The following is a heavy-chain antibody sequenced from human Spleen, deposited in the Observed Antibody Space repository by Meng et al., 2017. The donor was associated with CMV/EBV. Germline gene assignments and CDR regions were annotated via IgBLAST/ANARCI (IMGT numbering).Heavy chain of an antibody. CDR1: GGSISSSSYY. D-gene: IGHD4/OR15-4a*01. CDR2: IYYSGST. Sequence: SETLSLTCTVSGGSISSSSYYWGWIRQPPGKGLEWIGSIYYSGSTYYNPSLKSRVTISVDTSKNQFSLKLSSVTAADTAVYYCVRAHYGGNLGGYYYGMDVWGQGTTVTVSS. CDR3: VRAHYGGNLGGYYYGMDV. V-gene: IGHV4-39*07. J-gene: IGHJ6*02.